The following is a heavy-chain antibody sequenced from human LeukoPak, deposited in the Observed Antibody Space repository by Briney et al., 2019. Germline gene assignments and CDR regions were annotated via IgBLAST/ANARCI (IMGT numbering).Heavy chain of an antibody. CDR2: INPSGGST. CDR1: GYTFTSYY. D-gene: IGHD6-19*01. V-gene: IGHV1-46*01. Sequence: ASVKVSCKASGYTFTSYYMHWVRQAPEQGLEWMGIINPSGGSTSYAQKFQGRVTMTRDMSTSTVYMELSSLRSEDTAVYYCARVGWGRRGYFDYWGQGTLVTVSS. J-gene: IGHJ4*02. CDR3: ARVGWGRRGYFDY.